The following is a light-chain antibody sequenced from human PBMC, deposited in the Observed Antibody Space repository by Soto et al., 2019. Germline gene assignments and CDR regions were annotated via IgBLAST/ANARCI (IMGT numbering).Light chain of an antibody. CDR2: EVS. CDR3: SSYTSSSSYV. V-gene: IGLV2-14*01. CDR1: SSDVGGYDS. Sequence: HSALTQPASVSGSPGQSITISCTGTSSDVGGYDSVSWYQHHPGKAPKLMIYEVSNRPSGVSNRFSGSKSGNTASLTISGLQAEDEADYYCSSYTSSSSYVFGTGTKLTVL. J-gene: IGLJ1*01.